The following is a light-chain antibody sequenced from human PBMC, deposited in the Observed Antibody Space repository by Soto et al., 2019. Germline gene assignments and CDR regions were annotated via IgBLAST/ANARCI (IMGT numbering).Light chain of an antibody. V-gene: IGKV1-39*01. CDR1: QSISNY. CDR2: AAS. Sequence: DIQMTQSPSSLSASVGDRVTITCRASQSISNYLNWFQQIPGKPPRLLIYAASTLQGGVPSRFSGRGSGTDFTLTISSLQPEDFATYYCQQTYSSPETFGQGTKVEI. CDR3: QQTYSSPET. J-gene: IGKJ1*01.